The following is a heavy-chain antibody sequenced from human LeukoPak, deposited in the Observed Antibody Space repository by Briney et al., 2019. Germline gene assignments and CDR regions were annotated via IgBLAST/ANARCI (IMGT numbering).Heavy chain of an antibody. CDR2: IYPGDSDT. V-gene: IGHV5-51*01. CDR3: ARHLDDYGECDY. Sequence: GESLQISCKGSGSSFTSYWIGWVRQLPGKGLEGMGIIYPGDSDTRYSPSFQGQVTISADKSISTAYLQWSSLEASDTAMYYCARHLDDYGECDYWGQGTLVTVSS. J-gene: IGHJ4*02. CDR1: GSSFTSYW. D-gene: IGHD4-17*01.